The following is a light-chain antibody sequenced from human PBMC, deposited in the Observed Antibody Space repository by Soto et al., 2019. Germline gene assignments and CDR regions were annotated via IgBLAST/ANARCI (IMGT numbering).Light chain of an antibody. Sequence: EIVMTQSPATLSVSPGERATVSCRASQSVSSNLSWYQQKPGQAPRLLIYGASTRATALPAGFSGGGSGTEFTLAIGILPSEDFAFYYRQQYNNSPRTFGQGTKLEIK. V-gene: IGKV3-15*01. CDR2: GAS. J-gene: IGKJ2*02. CDR1: QSVSSN. CDR3: QQYNNSPRT.